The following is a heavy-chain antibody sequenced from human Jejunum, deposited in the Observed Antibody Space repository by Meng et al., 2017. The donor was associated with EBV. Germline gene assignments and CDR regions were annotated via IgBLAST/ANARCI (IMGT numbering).Heavy chain of an antibody. D-gene: IGHD4-23*01. CDR1: GFSFSIYG. J-gene: IGHJ4*02. Sequence: EEELVGSGGGLVQPGGSLRLSWSASGFSFSIYGMSWVRQAPGKGLECVSGISGNSITTSYADSVKGRFTISRDNSKNTVFLQMNSLRAEDTAIYYCAKSLFGGNTVWGQGTLVTVSS. CDR2: ISGNSITT. CDR3: AKSLFGGNTV. V-gene: IGHV3-23*04.